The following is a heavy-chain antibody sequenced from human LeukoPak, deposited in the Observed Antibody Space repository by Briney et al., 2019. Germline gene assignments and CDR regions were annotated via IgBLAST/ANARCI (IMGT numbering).Heavy chain of an antibody. V-gene: IGHV1-69*05. CDR1: GGTFTSYA. CDR3: ARDTGGSGSYSLYNWFDP. CDR2: IIPIFGTA. J-gene: IGHJ5*02. D-gene: IGHD3-10*01. Sequence: SVKVSCKASGGTFTSYAISWVRQAPGQGLEWMGRIIPIFGTANYAQKFQGRGTITTDESTSTAYMELSSLRSEDTAVYYCARDTGGSGSYSLYNWFDPWGQGTLVTVSS.